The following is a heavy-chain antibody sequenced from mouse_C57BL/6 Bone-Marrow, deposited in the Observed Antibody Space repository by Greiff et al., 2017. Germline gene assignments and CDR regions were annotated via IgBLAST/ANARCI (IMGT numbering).Heavy chain of an antibody. CDR3: ARRYAMDY. J-gene: IGHJ4*01. CDR2: IYPYGGGT. Sequence: QVQLKQPGAELVKPGASVKLSCKASGYTFTSYWMPWVKQRPGRGLEWIGRIYPYGGGTEYNEKFKGKATLTVDKPSSTAYMQLSCLTSEDSAVYYCARRYAMDYWGQGTSVTVAS. V-gene: IGHV1-72*01. CDR1: GYTFTSYW.